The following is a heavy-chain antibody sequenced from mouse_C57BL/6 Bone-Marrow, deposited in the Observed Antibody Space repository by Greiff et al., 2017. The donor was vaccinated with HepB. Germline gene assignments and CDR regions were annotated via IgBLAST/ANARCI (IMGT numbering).Heavy chain of an antibody. Sequence: QVQLQQSGAELVRPGASVTLSCKASGYTFTDYEMHWVKQTPVHGLEWIGAIDPETGGTAYNQKFKGKAILTADKSSSTAYMELRSLTSEDSAVYYCTRIDYDVWFAYWGQGTLVTVSA. CDR1: GYTFTDYE. CDR2: IDPETGGT. CDR3: TRIDYDVWFAY. J-gene: IGHJ3*01. V-gene: IGHV1-15*01. D-gene: IGHD2-4*01.